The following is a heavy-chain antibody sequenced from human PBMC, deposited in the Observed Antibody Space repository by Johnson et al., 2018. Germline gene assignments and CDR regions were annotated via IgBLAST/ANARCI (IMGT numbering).Heavy chain of an antibody. J-gene: IGHJ6*03. Sequence: QVQLVESGGGVVQPGRSLRLSCAASGFTFSSYGMHWVRQAPGKGLEWVAVISYDGSNKYYADSGKGRFIISRDNSKNTLYLQMNSLRAEDTAVYYCAKDVTIGDYYMDVWGKGTTVTVSS. CDR2: ISYDGSNK. CDR3: AKDVTIGDYYMDV. V-gene: IGHV3-30*18. D-gene: IGHD3-9*01. CDR1: GFTFSSYG.